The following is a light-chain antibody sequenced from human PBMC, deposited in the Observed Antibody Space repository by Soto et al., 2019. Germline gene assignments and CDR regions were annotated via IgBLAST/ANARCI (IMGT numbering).Light chain of an antibody. Sequence: DIQMTQSPSSLSASVGDGVTITCRASQSISSYLNWYQQKPGKAPKLLIYAASTLQSGVPSRFSGRGSATDFTLTIDSLQPEDFATYYCQQSYSTPFSFGPGTKVDIK. CDR2: AAS. CDR3: QQSYSTPFS. CDR1: QSISSY. J-gene: IGKJ3*01. V-gene: IGKV1-39*01.